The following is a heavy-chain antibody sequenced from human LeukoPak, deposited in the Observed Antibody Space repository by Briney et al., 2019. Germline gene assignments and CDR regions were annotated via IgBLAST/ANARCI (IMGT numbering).Heavy chain of an antibody. CDR2: ISAYNGNT. D-gene: IGHD6-13*01. Sequence: ASVKDSCKASGYTFTSYGISWVRQAPGQGLEWMGWISAYNGNTNYAQKLQGRVTMTTDTSTSTAYMELRSLRSDDTAVYYCARDMKQQLAYYYYYGMDVWGQGTTVTVSS. V-gene: IGHV1-18*01. J-gene: IGHJ6*02. CDR3: ARDMKQQLAYYYYYGMDV. CDR1: GYTFTSYG.